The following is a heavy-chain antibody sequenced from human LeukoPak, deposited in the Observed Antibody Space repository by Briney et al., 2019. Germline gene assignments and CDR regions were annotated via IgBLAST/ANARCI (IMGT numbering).Heavy chain of an antibody. CDR3: TEDRPSDSGYDWAFDY. Sequence: GRSLRLSCAASGFTFSFYGMHWVRQAPGKGLEWVAIISNDGSNKYYADSVKGRFTISRDNFRNTLYLEMNSLRAEDTAVYYCTEDRPSDSGYDWAFDYWGQGTLVTVSS. D-gene: IGHD5-12*01. J-gene: IGHJ4*02. CDR1: GFTFSFYG. CDR2: ISNDGSNK. V-gene: IGHV3-30*18.